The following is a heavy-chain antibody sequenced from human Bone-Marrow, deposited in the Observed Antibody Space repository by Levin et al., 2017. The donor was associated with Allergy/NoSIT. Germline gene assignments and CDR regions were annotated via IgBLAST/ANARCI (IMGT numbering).Heavy chain of an antibody. D-gene: IGHD3-3*01. Sequence: GGSLRLSCAASGFTFSSYSMNWVRQAPGKGLEWVSSISSSSSYIYYADSVKGRFTISRDNAKNSLYLQMNSLRAEDTAVYYCARGILEWLSGYYYGMDVWGQGTTVTVSS. CDR3: ARGILEWLSGYYYGMDV. CDR1: GFTFSSYS. J-gene: IGHJ6*02. V-gene: IGHV3-21*01. CDR2: ISSSSSYI.